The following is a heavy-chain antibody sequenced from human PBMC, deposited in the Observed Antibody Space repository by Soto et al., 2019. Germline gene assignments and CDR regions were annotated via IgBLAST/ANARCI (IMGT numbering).Heavy chain of an antibody. CDR1: GYTFTSYG. CDR2: ISAYNGNT. V-gene: IGHV1-18*01. D-gene: IGHD2-2*02. Sequence: QVQLVQSGAEVKKPGASVKVSCKASGYTFTSYGISWVRQAPGQGLEWMGWISAYNGNTNYAQKLQGRATMTTDTSTSTGYMELRSLRSDDTAVYYCAKNVLGYCSSTSCYTGRDWFDPWGQGTLVTVSS. J-gene: IGHJ5*02. CDR3: AKNVLGYCSSTSCYTGRDWFDP.